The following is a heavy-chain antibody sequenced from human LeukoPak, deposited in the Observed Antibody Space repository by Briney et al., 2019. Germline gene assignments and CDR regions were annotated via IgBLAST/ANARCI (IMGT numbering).Heavy chain of an antibody. CDR3: AREGHGDYGLDY. V-gene: IGHV3-33*01. J-gene: IGHJ4*02. CDR1: GFTFSSYG. CDR2: IWYDGSNK. D-gene: IGHD4-17*01. Sequence: PGGSLRLSCAASGFTFSSYGMHWVRQAPGKGLEWVAVIWYDGSNKYYADSVKGRFTISRDNSKNTLYLQMNSLRAEDTAVYYCAREGHGDYGLDYWGRGTLVTVSS.